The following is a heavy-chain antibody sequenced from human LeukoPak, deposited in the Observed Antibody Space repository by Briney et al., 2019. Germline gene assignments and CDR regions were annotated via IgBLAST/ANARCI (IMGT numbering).Heavy chain of an antibody. V-gene: IGHV3-11*01. CDR2: ISSSGGTI. Sequence: GGSLRLSCAASGFNFSDYHMSWMRQASGKGLEWVSYISSSGGTISYADSVKGRFTISRDNAKKSLYLQMNSLRAEDTAVYYCAQQLVGGSFDYWGQGTLVTVSS. CDR3: AQQLVGGSFDY. D-gene: IGHD6-6*01. CDR1: GFNFSDYH. J-gene: IGHJ4*02.